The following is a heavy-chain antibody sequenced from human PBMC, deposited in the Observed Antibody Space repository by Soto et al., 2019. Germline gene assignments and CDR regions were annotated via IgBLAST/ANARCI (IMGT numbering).Heavy chain of an antibody. Sequence: GGSLRLSCAASGFTFSSYAMHWVRQAPGKGLEWVAVISYDGSNKYYADSVKGRFTISRDNSKNTLYLQMNSLRAEDTAVYYYARVYRGGAAASYYYYYGMDVWGQGTTVTVSS. CDR3: ARVYRGGAAASYYYYYGMDV. V-gene: IGHV3-30-3*01. D-gene: IGHD6-13*01. CDR2: ISYDGSNK. J-gene: IGHJ6*02. CDR1: GFTFSSYA.